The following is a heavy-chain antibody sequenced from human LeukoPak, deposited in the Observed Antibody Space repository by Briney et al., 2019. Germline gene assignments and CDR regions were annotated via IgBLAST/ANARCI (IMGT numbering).Heavy chain of an antibody. V-gene: IGHV3-49*03. CDR3: ARGGVYCSSVSCSVDY. D-gene: IGHD2-2*01. Sequence: GGSLRPSCTASGFTFGDYAMSWFRQAPGKGLEWVGFIRSKPYGGTTENAASVKGRFTISRDDSKSIAYLQMNSLKTEDTAVYYCARGGVYCSSVSCSVDYWGQGILVTVSS. CDR2: IRSKPYGGTT. J-gene: IGHJ4*02. CDR1: GFTFGDYA.